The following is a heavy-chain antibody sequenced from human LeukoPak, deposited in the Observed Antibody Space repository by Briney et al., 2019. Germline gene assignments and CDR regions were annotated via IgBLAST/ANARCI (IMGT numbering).Heavy chain of an antibody. Sequence: GESLKISCRASGYSFTDHWIAWVRQMPGKGLEWMGIIYPGDSDTRYGPAFQGHITISADKSTNTSYLQWGSLQASDTATYFCARPDMFCDGECYPYYLDYWGQGTPVTVSS. V-gene: IGHV5-51*01. CDR2: IYPGDSDT. CDR1: GYSFTDHW. J-gene: IGHJ4*02. D-gene: IGHD2-21*01. CDR3: ARPDMFCDGECYPYYLDY.